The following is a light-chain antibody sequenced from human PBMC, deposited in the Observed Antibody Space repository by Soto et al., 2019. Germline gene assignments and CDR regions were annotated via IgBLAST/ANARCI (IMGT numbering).Light chain of an antibody. J-gene: IGKJ1*01. Sequence: EIVMTQSPVTLSLSPGDRATLSCRASQSVANNLAWFQQRPGQAPRLLVYGASDTATGIPARFSGSGSGTEFTLTISSLQSEDFAVYNCQQYNDWPRTFGQGTKVEIK. CDR2: GAS. CDR1: QSVANN. V-gene: IGKV3-15*01. CDR3: QQYNDWPRT.